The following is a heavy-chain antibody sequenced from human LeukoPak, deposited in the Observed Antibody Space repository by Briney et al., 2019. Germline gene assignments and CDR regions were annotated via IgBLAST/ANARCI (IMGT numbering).Heavy chain of an antibody. CDR1: GFTFSSYE. J-gene: IGHJ4*02. V-gene: IGHV3-48*03. D-gene: IGHD1-26*01. Sequence: GGSLRLSCAASGFTFSSYEMNWVRQAPGKGLEWVSYISSSGSTIYYADSVKGRFTISRDNSKNTLYLQMNSLRAEDTAVYYCARDPGGGSYYFDYWGQGTLVTVSS. CDR3: ARDPGGGSYYFDY. CDR2: ISSSGSTI.